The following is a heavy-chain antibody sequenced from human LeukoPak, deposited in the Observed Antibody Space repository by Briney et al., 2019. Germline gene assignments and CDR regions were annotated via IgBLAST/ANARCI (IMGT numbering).Heavy chain of an antibody. CDR2: INPNSGGT. CDR1: GYTFTGYY. V-gene: IGHV1-2*02. D-gene: IGHD6-13*01. J-gene: IGHJ4*02. CDR3: ARMRGIAAAGTITLGY. Sequence: ASVKVSCKASGYTFTGYYMHWVRQAPGQGLEWMGWINPNSGGTNYAQKFQGRVTMTRDTSISTAYMELSRLRSDDTAVYYCARMRGIAAAGTITLGYWGQGTLVTVSS.